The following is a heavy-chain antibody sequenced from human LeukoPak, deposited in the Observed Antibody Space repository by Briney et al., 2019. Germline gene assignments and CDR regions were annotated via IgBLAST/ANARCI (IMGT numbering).Heavy chain of an antibody. CDR3: AREGGDPRWLDP. D-gene: IGHD6-25*01. Sequence: PSETLSLTCTVSGVSISTFYWTWIRQPAGKGLEWIGRINNSGSTNYNPSLRSRVGMSVDRSKNQFSVTLSSVTAADTAVYFCAREGGDPRWLDPWGQGTLVTVSS. CDR2: INNSGST. J-gene: IGHJ5*02. V-gene: IGHV4-4*07. CDR1: GVSISTFY.